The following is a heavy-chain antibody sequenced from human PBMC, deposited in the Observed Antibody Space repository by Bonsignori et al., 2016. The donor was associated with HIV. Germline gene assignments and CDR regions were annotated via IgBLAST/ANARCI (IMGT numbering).Heavy chain of an antibody. Sequence: GGSLRLSCAASGFTFSSYAMHWVRQAPGKGLEWVAVISYDGSNKYYADSVKGRFTISRDNSKNTLYLQMNSLRAEDTAVYYCARDNVYLVPGYSSSWTLGDWGQGTLVTVSS. J-gene: IGHJ4*02. D-gene: IGHD6-13*01. CDR1: GFTFSSYA. CDR2: ISYDGSNK. CDR3: ARDNVYLVPGYSSSWTLGD. V-gene: IGHV3-30-3*01.